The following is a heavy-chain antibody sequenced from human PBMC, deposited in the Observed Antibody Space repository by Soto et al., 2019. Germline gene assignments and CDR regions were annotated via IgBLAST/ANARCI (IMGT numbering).Heavy chain of an antibody. CDR3: ARDHRGGTDAFDI. V-gene: IGHV1-18*01. D-gene: IGHD2-15*01. CDR2: IIAYNGNT. CDR1: GYTVTSFG. J-gene: IGHJ3*02. Sequence: QVQLVQSGAEVKKRGAAVKVSCKASGYTVTSFGISWVRQAPGQGLEWMGGIIAYNGNTNYAENLQGRVTMTTATSTRTAYMELRSRRSDDTAVYYCARDHRGGTDAFDIWGQGKMVTVSS.